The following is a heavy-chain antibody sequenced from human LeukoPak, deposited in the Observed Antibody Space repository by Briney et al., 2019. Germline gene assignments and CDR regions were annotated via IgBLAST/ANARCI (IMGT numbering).Heavy chain of an antibody. CDR2: INHSGST. CDR3: ARDKSSFYSESGSKFDY. Sequence: SETLSLTCAVYDGSFSDYYWSWIRQPPGKGLEWIGEINHSGSTNYNPSLKSRVTISVDTSKNQFSLKLSSVTAADTAVYYCARDKSSFYSESGSKFDYWGQGTLVTVSS. D-gene: IGHD3-10*01. CDR1: DGSFSDYY. V-gene: IGHV4-34*01. J-gene: IGHJ4*02.